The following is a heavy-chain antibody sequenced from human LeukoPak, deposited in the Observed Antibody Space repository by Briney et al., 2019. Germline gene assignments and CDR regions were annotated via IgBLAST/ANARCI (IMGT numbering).Heavy chain of an antibody. CDR3: ARTYCGGDCRGYYYHYYMDV. CDR2: IYHSGST. V-gene: IGHV4-39*07. D-gene: IGHD2-21*02. Sequence: PSETLSLTCTVSGGSISTSNYYWGWIRQPPGKGLEWIGSIYHSGSTYYNPSLKSRVTISVDTSKNQFSLKLSSVTAADTAVYYCARTYCGGDCRGYYYHYYMDVWGKGTTVTISS. J-gene: IGHJ6*03. CDR1: GGSISTSNYY.